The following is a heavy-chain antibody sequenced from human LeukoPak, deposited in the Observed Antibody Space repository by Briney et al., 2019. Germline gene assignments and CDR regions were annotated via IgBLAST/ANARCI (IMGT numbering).Heavy chain of an antibody. CDR1: GFTFSSYA. J-gene: IGHJ4*02. CDR3: AKALAAAGPFDY. CDR2: ISGSGGST. D-gene: IGHD6-13*01. Sequence: GGSLRLSCAASGFTFSSYAMSWVRQAPGKGLEWVPAISGSGGSTYCADSVKGRFTISRDNSKNTLYLQMNSLRAEDTAVYYCAKALAAAGPFDYWGQGTLVTVSS. V-gene: IGHV3-23*01.